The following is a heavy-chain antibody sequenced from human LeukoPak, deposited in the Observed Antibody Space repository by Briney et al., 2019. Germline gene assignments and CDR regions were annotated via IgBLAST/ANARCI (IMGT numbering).Heavy chain of an antibody. Sequence: SVKVSCKASGYTFTSYDINWVPQATGQGREWMGWMNPNSGNTGYAQKFQGRVTMTRNTSISTAYMELSSLRSEDTPVYYCARAPSSYYDFWSGYYYYYYYMDVWGKGTTVTVSS. CDR1: GYTFTSYD. CDR2: MNPNSGNT. D-gene: IGHD3-3*01. J-gene: IGHJ6*03. V-gene: IGHV1-8*01. CDR3: ARAPSSYYDFWSGYYYYYYYMDV.